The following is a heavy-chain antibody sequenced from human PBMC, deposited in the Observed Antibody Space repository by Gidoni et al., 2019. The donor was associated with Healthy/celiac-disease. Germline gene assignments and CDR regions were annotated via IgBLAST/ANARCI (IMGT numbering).Heavy chain of an antibody. V-gene: IGHV2-5*02. CDR1: GFSLSTSGVG. D-gene: IGHD5-12*01. CDR2: IYWDDDK. CDR3: AQNRRDGYNYAGYDH. J-gene: IGHJ4*02. Sequence: QITLKESGPTLVKPTQTLTLTCTFSGFSLSTSGVGVGWIRQPPGKALEWLALIYWDDDKRYSPSLKTSLTITKATSKTQLVLTMTNMDPVDTATYYCAQNRRDGYNYAGYDHWGQGTLVTVSS.